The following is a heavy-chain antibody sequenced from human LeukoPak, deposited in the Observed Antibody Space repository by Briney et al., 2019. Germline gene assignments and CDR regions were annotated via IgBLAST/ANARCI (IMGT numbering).Heavy chain of an antibody. CDR3: AREMGYCSSTSCYTTSAFDI. Sequence: GASVKVSCKAPGYTFTSYYMHWVRQAPGQGLEWMGIINPSGGSTSYAQEFQGRVTMTRDTSTSTVYMELSSLRSEDTAVYYCAREMGYCSSTSCYTTSAFDIWGQGTMVTVSS. V-gene: IGHV1-46*01. CDR2: INPSGGST. D-gene: IGHD2-2*02. CDR1: GYTFTSYY. J-gene: IGHJ3*02.